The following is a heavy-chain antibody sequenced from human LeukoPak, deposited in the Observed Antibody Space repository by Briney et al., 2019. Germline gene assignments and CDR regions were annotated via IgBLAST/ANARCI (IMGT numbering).Heavy chain of an antibody. CDR1: GFTLSSYG. CDR3: TTRRPDAFDI. Sequence: GGSLRLSCAASGFTLSSYGMSWVRQAPGKGLEWVSAISGSGGSTYYADSVKGRFTISRDDSKNTAYLQMNSLKTEDTAVYYCTTRRPDAFDIWGQGTMVTVSS. V-gene: IGHV3-23*01. J-gene: IGHJ3*02. CDR2: ISGSGGST.